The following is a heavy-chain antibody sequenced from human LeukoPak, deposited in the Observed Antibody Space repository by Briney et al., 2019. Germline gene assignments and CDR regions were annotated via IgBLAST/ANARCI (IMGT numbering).Heavy chain of an antibody. D-gene: IGHD1-26*01. Sequence: ASVKVSCKASGGTFSSYAISWVRQAPGQGLEWMGRIIPILGIANYAQKFQGRVTITADKSTSTAYMELSSLRSEDTAVYYCARDLSGIRGAFDIWGQGTMVTVSS. CDR3: ARDLSGIRGAFDI. V-gene: IGHV1-69*04. J-gene: IGHJ3*02. CDR2: IIPILGIA. CDR1: GGTFSSYA.